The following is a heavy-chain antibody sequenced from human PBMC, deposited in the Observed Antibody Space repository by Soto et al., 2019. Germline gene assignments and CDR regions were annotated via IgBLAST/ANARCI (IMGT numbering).Heavy chain of an antibody. Sequence: ASVKVSCKASGYTFTGYYMHWVRQAPGQGLEWMGWINPNSGGTNYAQKFQGWVTMTRDTSISTAYMELSRLRSDDTAVYYCARGYCTNGVCYTDFDYWGQGTLVTVS. J-gene: IGHJ4*02. CDR2: INPNSGGT. V-gene: IGHV1-2*04. CDR3: ARGYCTNGVCYTDFDY. CDR1: GYTFTGYY. D-gene: IGHD2-8*01.